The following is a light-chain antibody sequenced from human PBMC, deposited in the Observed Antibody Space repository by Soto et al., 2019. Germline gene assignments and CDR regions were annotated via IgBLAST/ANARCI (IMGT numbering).Light chain of an antibody. J-gene: IGLJ1*01. V-gene: IGLV2-11*01. CDR1: SSDVGGYDD. CDR2: DVT. Sequence: QSALTQPPSVSGSPGQSVTISCTGTSSDVGGYDDVSWYQQHPGKAPKLLIYDVTNRPSGVPDRFSGSKSGNTASLTISGLQAEADSDCFCCSYGVSFPYVFGTGTKLTVL. CDR3: CSYGVSFPYV.